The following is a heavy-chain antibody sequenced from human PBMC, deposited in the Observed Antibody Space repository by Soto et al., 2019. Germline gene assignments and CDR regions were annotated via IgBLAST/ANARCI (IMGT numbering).Heavy chain of an antibody. CDR3: ARETSPTEIRTFDY. J-gene: IGHJ4*02. CDR1: WYTCTSYG. V-gene: IGHV1-18*04. CDR2: ISAYNGNT. Sequence: ASVKVSCNASWYTCTSYGISWVRQALGQGLEWMGWISAYNGNTNYAQKLQGRVTMTTDTSTSTAYMELRSLRSDATAVYYCARETSPTEIRTFDYWGQGPLVTVSS.